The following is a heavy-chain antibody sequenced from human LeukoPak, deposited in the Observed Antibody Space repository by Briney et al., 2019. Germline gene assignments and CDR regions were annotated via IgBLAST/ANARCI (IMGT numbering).Heavy chain of an antibody. V-gene: IGHV1-46*01. Sequence: ASVEVSCKASGYTFTSYYMHWVRQAPGQGLEWMGIINPSGGSTSYAQKFQGRVTMTRDMSTSTVYMELSSLRSEDTAVYYCARVLGSGAERDWGQGTLVTVSS. CDR3: ARVLGSGAERD. D-gene: IGHD3-10*01. J-gene: IGHJ4*02. CDR1: GYTFTSYY. CDR2: INPSGGST.